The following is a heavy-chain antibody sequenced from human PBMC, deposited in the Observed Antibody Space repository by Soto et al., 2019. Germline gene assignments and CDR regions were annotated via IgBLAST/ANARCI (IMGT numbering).Heavy chain of an antibody. J-gene: IGHJ5*02. CDR2: IKHKADGYTT. V-gene: IGHV3-72*01. D-gene: IGHD1-26*01. CDR3: ARLWDRWFDA. Sequence: EVQLVESGGGLVQPGGSLRLSCTASGFSFSDHYMEWVRQAPGKGLEWVGRIKHKADGYTTEYAASVEGRFTISRDDSRNSLYLQINSLKTEDTAVYYCARLWDRWFDAWGQGTLVTVSS. CDR1: GFSFSDHY.